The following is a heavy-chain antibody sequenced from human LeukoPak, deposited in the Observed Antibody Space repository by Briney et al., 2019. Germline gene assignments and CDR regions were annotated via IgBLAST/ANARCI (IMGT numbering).Heavy chain of an antibody. Sequence: GASVKVSCKASGYTFTTYYVHWVRQAPGQGLEWMGIINPSGGSTTYAQKFRGGLTMTRDMSTSTVYMELSSLRSEDTAVYYCARGSRPVYNLLTGKRYFDYWGQGTLLNVSS. CDR2: INPSGGST. CDR1: GYTFTTYY. CDR3: ARGSRPVYNLLTGKRYFDY. D-gene: IGHD3-9*01. J-gene: IGHJ4*02. V-gene: IGHV1-46*01.